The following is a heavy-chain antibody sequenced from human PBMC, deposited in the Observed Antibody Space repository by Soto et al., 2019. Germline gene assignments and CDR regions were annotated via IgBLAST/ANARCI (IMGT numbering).Heavy chain of an antibody. CDR3: TRTRDCTDI. D-gene: IGHD2-21*01. V-gene: IGHV4-59*08. Sequence: PSETLSLTCTVSGGSISSYYWSWIRQPPGKGLEWIGYIYYSGSTNYNPSLKSRVTISVDTSKNQFSLKLSSVTAADTAVYYCTRTRDCTDIWGQGTMVTVSS. CDR2: IYYSGST. J-gene: IGHJ3*02. CDR1: GGSISSYY.